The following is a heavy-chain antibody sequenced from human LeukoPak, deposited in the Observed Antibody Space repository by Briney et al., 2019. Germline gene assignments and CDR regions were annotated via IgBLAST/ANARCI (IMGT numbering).Heavy chain of an antibody. Sequence: PSETLSLTCAVYGGSFSGYYWSWIRQPPGKGLEWIGEINHSGSTNYNPSLKSRVTVSVDTSKNQFSLKLSSVTAADTAVYYCARGHSESSGYSPYDYWGQGTLVTVSS. D-gene: IGHD3-22*01. J-gene: IGHJ4*02. CDR3: ARGHSESSGYSPYDY. CDR1: GGSFSGYY. CDR2: INHSGST. V-gene: IGHV4-34*01.